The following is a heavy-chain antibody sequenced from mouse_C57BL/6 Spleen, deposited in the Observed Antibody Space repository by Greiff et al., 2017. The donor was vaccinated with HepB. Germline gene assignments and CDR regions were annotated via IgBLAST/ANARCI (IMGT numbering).Heavy chain of an antibody. D-gene: IGHD2-2*01. Sequence: DVQLVESGGGLVKPGGSLKLSCAASGFTFSDYGMHWVRQAPEKGLEWVAYISSGSSTIYYADTVKGRFTISRDNAKNTLFLQMTSLRSEDTAMYYCARSTMVTTAWFAYWGQGTLVTVSA. J-gene: IGHJ3*01. CDR2: ISSGSSTI. CDR3: ARSTMVTTAWFAY. V-gene: IGHV5-17*01. CDR1: GFTFSDYG.